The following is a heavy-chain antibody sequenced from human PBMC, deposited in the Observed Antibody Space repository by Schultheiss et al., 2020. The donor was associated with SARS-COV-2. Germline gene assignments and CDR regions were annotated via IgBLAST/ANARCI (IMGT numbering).Heavy chain of an antibody. CDR1: GFTFSSYA. J-gene: IGHJ6*03. D-gene: IGHD3-3*01. Sequence: GGSLRLSCAASGFTFSSYAMSWVRQAPGKGLEWVSRINSDGSSTSYADSVKGRFTISRDNAKNTLYLQMNSLRAEDTAVYYCAKAVHLEWPYYYYMDVWGKGTTVTVSS. V-gene: IGHV3-74*01. CDR3: AKAVHLEWPYYYYMDV. CDR2: INSDGSST.